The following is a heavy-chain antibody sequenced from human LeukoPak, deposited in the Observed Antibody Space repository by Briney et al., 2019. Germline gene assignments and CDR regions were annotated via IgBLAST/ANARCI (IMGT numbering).Heavy chain of an antibody. CDR3: ARRRPMAEFDY. Sequence: SETLSLTCAVYGGSFSGYYWSWIRQPPGKGLEWIGEINHSGSTNYNPSLKSRVTISVGTSKNQFSLKLSSVTAADTAVYYCARRRPMAEFDYWGQGTLVTVSS. CDR1: GGSFSGYY. J-gene: IGHJ4*02. CDR2: INHSGST. V-gene: IGHV4-34*01. D-gene: IGHD6-25*01.